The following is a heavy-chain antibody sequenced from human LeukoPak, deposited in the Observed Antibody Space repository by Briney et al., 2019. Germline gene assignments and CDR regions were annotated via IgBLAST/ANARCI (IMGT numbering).Heavy chain of an antibody. V-gene: IGHV1-69*01. Sequence: GASVKVSCKASGGTFSSYAISWVRQAPGQGLEWMGGIIPIFGTANYAQKFQGRVTITADESTSTAYMELSSLRSEDTAVYYCTKGYSSTDAFDIWGQGTMVTVSS. CDR1: GGTFSSYA. J-gene: IGHJ3*02. CDR2: IIPIFGTA. CDR3: TKGYSSTDAFDI. D-gene: IGHD3-10*01.